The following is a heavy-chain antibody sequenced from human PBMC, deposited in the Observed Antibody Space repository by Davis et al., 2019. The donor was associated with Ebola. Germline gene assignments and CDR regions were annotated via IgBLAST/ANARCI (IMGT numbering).Heavy chain of an antibody. D-gene: IGHD1-26*01. CDR3: ARPWYSGTYYDAYDI. J-gene: IGHJ3*02. Sequence: SETLSLTCTVSGASISSRIYYWGWIRQPPGKGLEWVGSFSYGDNTHYYNPSLRSRVTISVDTSRNQFSLTLSSATAADTAVYYCARPWYSGTYYDAYDIWGQGTMVAVSS. CDR1: GASISSRIYY. V-gene: IGHV4-39*01. CDR2: FSYGDNTH.